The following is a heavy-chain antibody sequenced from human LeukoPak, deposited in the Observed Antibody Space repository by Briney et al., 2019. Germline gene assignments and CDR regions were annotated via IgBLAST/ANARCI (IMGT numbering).Heavy chain of an antibody. CDR1: GFTFSSYA. D-gene: IGHD2-2*01. J-gene: IGHJ4*02. Sequence: PGGSLRLSCAASGFTFSSYAMSWVRQAPGKGLEWVSAISGSGGSTYYADSVKGRFTISRDNSKNTLYLQMNSLRAEDTAVYYCAKECGYCSSTSCCAFDYWGQGTLVTVSS. V-gene: IGHV3-23*01. CDR3: AKECGYCSSTSCCAFDY. CDR2: ISGSGGST.